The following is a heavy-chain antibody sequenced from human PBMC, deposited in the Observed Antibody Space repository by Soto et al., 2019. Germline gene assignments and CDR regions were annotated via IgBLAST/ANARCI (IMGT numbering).Heavy chain of an antibody. CDR2: IIPIFAKP. CDR1: GDTFSSYS. J-gene: IGHJ3*02. D-gene: IGHD2-15*01. CDR3: ARGPGICKSFYI. V-gene: IGHV1-69*01. Sequence: QVQLIQSGAELKRPGSSVKVSCKASGDTFSSYSITWIRQAPGQRLEWMCGIIPIFAKPTYAQKFQGSVAITAADSTIAVYMELTSLTSEGTAVYYCARGPGICKSFYIWGQGTPLSVSS.